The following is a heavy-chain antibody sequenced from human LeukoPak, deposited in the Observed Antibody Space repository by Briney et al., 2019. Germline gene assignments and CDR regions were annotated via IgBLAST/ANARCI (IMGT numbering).Heavy chain of an antibody. J-gene: IGHJ4*02. Sequence: SGPTLVNPTQTLTLTFTFSGGVGVGWIRQPPGKALEWLALNYWDDDKRYSPSLKSRLTITKDTSKNQVVLTMTNVDPVDTATYYCAHSWVWSYYYDSSGLYYFDYWGQGTLVTVSS. CDR3: AHSWVWSYYYDSSGLYYFDY. D-gene: IGHD3-22*01. V-gene: IGHV2-5*02. CDR1: GGVG. CDR2: NYWDDDK.